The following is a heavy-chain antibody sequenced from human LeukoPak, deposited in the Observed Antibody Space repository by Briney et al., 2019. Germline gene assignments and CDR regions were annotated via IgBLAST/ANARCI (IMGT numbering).Heavy chain of an antibody. CDR2: INPNSGGT. D-gene: IGHD6-19*01. Sequence: ASVKVSCKASGYTFTGYYMHWVRQAPGQGLEWMGWINPNSGGTNYAQKFQGRVTMTRDTSISTAYMELSRLRSDDTAVYYCARSAYSSGWYAVYYFDYWGQGTLVTVSS. CDR3: ARSAYSSGWYAVYYFDY. CDR1: GYTFTGYY. J-gene: IGHJ4*02. V-gene: IGHV1-2*02.